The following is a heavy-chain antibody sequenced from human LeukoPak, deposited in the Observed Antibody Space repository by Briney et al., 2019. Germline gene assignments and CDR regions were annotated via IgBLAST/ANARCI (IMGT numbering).Heavy chain of an antibody. V-gene: IGHV3-23*01. CDR2: ISPSGGIT. Sequence: WGSLRLSCAASGFTFSSHGMNWVRQAPGKGLEWVSGISPSGGITYYTDSVKGRFTISRDNSKNTLYLQMNSLRADDTAVYYCARDSSMLRGPLVIYYFDFWGQGTLVTVSS. J-gene: IGHJ4*02. CDR1: GFTFSSHG. CDR3: ARDSSMLRGPLVIYYFDF. D-gene: IGHD3-10*01.